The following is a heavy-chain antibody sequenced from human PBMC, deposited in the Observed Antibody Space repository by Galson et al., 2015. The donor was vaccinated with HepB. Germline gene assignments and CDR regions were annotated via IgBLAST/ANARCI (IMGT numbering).Heavy chain of an antibody. D-gene: IGHD3-22*01. J-gene: IGHJ4*02. V-gene: IGHV3-30*04. Sequence: LRLSCAASGLIFSNSVMHWVRQAPGKGLEWVALISAGDGRNTNYADSVRGRFTISRDNSKNKLFLGMNSLRAEDTAVYYCAREGFSSGHAGIFDCWGQGTLVTVSS. CDR1: GLIFSNSV. CDR3: AREGFSSGHAGIFDC. CDR2: ISAGDGRNT.